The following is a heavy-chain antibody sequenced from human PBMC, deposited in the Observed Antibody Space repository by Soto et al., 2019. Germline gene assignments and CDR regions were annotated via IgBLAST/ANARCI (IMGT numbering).Heavy chain of an antibody. CDR1: GFTFSSYW. CDR2: ISGSGGST. D-gene: IGHD1-26*01. J-gene: IGHJ4*02. CDR3: AKVLGVGAPYFDY. V-gene: IGHV3-23*01. Sequence: GGSLRLSCAASGFTFSSYWMHWVRQAPGKGLEWVSAISGSGGSTYYADSVKGRFTISRDSSKNTLYLQMNSLRAEDTAVYYCAKVLGVGAPYFDYWGQGTLVTVSS.